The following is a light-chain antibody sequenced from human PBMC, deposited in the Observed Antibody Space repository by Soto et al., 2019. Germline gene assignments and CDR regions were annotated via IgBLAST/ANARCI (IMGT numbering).Light chain of an antibody. J-gene: IGLJ3*02. CDR3: GSFTTSRIWV. CDR2: EVS. V-gene: IGLV2-14*01. Sequence: QSALTQPASVSGSPGQSITISCTGTSSDVGGYNSVSWYQQHPGKVPKVMIYEVSNRPSGVSDRFSGSKSGNTASLTISGLQVEDEAEYFCGSFTTSRIWVFGGGTKVTVL. CDR1: SSDVGGYNS.